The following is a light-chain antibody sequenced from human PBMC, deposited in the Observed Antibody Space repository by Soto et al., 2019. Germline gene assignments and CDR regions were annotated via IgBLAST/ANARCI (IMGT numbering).Light chain of an antibody. CDR3: QQYGSSPWT. CDR1: QSVSSSY. J-gene: IGKJ1*01. CDR2: GAS. V-gene: IGKV3-20*01. Sequence: EIVLTQSPGTLSLSPGERATLSCRASQSVSSSYLAWYQQKPGQAPRLLIYGASSRATGIPDRFSGSGSGTDCTLTISRLEPEDFAVYYCQQYGSSPWTFGQATKVEIK.